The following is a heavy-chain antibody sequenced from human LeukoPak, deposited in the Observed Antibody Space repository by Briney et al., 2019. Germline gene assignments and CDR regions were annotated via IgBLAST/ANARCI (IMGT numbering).Heavy chain of an antibody. CDR3: ARDHDRYYFDY. Sequence: GGSLRLSCVVSGFTFSSYAMHWVRQAPGKGLEWVAVISYDGSNKYYADSVKGRFTISRDNSKNTLYLQMNSLRAEDTAVYYCARDHDRYYFDYWGQGTLVTVSS. CDR1: GFTFSSYA. CDR2: ISYDGSNK. J-gene: IGHJ4*02. V-gene: IGHV3-30*04. D-gene: IGHD3-3*01.